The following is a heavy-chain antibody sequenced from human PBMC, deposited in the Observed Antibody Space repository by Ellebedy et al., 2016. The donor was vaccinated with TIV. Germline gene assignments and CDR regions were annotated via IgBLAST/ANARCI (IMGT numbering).Heavy chain of an antibody. Sequence: MPSETLSLTCTVSDGSISSIRYYWGWIRQSPGKGLEWIGNIFYSGGTYYNPSLKSRVTISVDKSKNQFSLKLSSVTAADTAVYYFARLTYDSGSPVLYFDYWGQGALVTVSS. CDR1: DGSISSIRYY. V-gene: IGHV4-39*07. D-gene: IGHD3-10*01. J-gene: IGHJ4*02. CDR2: IFYSGGT. CDR3: ARLTYDSGSPVLYFDY.